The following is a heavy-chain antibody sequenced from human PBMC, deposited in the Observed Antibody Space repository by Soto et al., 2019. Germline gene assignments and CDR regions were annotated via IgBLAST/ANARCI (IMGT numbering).Heavy chain of an antibody. V-gene: IGHV4-30-4*01. J-gene: IGHJ4*02. Sequence: SSETLSLTCSVSGGSINSGDYYWSWIRQSPGKGLEWIGYIYYSGSTYYNPSLKSRSTISIDTSKNQFFLDVDSVTAADTAVYYCARLYTGYEAFDYWGQGTQVTVSS. CDR3: ARLYTGYEAFDY. CDR1: GGSINSGDYY. D-gene: IGHD5-12*01. CDR2: IYYSGST.